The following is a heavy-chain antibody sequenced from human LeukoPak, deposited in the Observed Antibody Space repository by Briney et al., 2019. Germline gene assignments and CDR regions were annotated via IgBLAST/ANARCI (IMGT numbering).Heavy chain of an antibody. CDR1: GGSISSSSYY. CDR3: ATSKNWNDPFRY. D-gene: IGHD1-1*01. CDR2: IYYSGST. Sequence: PSETLSLTCTVSGGSISSSSYYWGWIRQPPGKGLEWIGSIYYSGSTYYNPSLKSRVTISVDTSKNQFSLKLSSVTAADTAVYYCATSKNWNDPFRYWGQGALVTVSS. V-gene: IGHV4-39*07. J-gene: IGHJ4*02.